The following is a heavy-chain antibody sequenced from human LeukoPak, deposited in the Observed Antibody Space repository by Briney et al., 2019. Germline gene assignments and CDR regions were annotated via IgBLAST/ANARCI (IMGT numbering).Heavy chain of an antibody. CDR1: GFTFSSYG. CDR2: IRSSGDST. Sequence: PGGSLRLSCAASGFTFSSYGMSWVRQAPGKGLEWVSGIRSSGDSTYYADSVKGRFTISRDNSKNTLYLQMNSLRAEDTAVYYCARNGASSGRPYHFDYWGQGTLVTVSS. V-gene: IGHV3-23*01. D-gene: IGHD6-19*01. J-gene: IGHJ4*02. CDR3: ARNGASSGRPYHFDY.